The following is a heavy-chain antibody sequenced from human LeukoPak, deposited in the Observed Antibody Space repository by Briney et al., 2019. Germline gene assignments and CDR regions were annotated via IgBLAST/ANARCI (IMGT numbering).Heavy chain of an antibody. CDR1: GFTFSSYS. CDR3: ARAVAVAGTGGY. D-gene: IGHD6-19*01. V-gene: IGHV3-21*01. J-gene: IGHJ4*02. Sequence: NPGGSLRLSCAASGFTFSSYSMNWVRQAPGKGLEWVSSISSSSSYIYYADSVKGRFTISRDNAKNSLYLQMNSLRAEDTAVYYCARAVAVAGTGGYWGQGTLVTVSS. CDR2: ISSSSSYI.